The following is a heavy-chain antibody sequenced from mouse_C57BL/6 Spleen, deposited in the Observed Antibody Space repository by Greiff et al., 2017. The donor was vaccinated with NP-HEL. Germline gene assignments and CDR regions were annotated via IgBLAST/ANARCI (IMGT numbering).Heavy chain of an antibody. V-gene: IGHV1-82*01. CDR3: AGRGYDFPFAY. Sequence: VQLQQSGPELVKPGASVKISCKASGYAFSSSWMNWVKQRPGKGLEGIGRIYPGDGDTNYNGKFKGKATLTADKSSSTAYMQLSSLTSEDSAVYFCAGRGYDFPFAYWGQGTLVTVSA. CDR1: GYAFSSSW. D-gene: IGHD2-4*01. CDR2: IYPGDGDT. J-gene: IGHJ3*01.